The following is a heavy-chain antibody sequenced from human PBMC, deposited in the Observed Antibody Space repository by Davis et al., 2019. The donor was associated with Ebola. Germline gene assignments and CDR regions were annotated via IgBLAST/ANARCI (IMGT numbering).Heavy chain of an antibody. CDR2: IKQDGSER. V-gene: IGHV3-7*03. D-gene: IGHD3-22*01. CDR1: GFTFSSYG. J-gene: IGHJ3*02. CDR3: ASFPITMIVLTRPDAFDI. Sequence: GESLKISCAASGFTFSSYGMSWVRQAPGKGLEWVANIKQDGSERKYVDSVKGRFTISRDNAKNSLYLQMNSLRAEDTAVYYCASFPITMIVLTRPDAFDIWGQGTMVTVSS.